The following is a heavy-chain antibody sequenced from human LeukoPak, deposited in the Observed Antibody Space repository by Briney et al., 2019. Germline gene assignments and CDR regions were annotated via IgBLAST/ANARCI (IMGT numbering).Heavy chain of an antibody. J-gene: IGHJ4*02. CDR2: IYSGGST. CDR3: ASIAAARRYSDDY. V-gene: IGHV3-66*01. CDR1: GFTVSSNY. Sequence: GGSLRLSCAASGFTVSSNYMSWVRQAPGKGLEWVSVIYSGGSTYYADSVKGRFTISRENSKNTLYLQMNSLRAEDTAVYYCASIAAARRYSDDYWGQGTLVTVSS. D-gene: IGHD6-13*01.